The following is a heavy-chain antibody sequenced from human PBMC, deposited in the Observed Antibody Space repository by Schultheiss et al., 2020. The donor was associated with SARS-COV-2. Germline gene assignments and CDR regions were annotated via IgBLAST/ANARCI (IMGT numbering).Heavy chain of an antibody. J-gene: IGHJ6*02. D-gene: IGHD3-3*01. V-gene: IGHV4-31*03. CDR1: GGSISSGGYH. CDR2: IYYSGNT. CDR3: AREGTYYDFWSNLPYYYGMDV. Sequence: SETLSLTCTVSGGSISSGGYHWSWIRQHPRKGLEWIGYIYYSGNTYYNPSLKSRVTISVDTSKNQFSLKLSSVTAADTAVYYCAREGTYYDFWSNLPYYYGMDVWGQGTTVTVSS.